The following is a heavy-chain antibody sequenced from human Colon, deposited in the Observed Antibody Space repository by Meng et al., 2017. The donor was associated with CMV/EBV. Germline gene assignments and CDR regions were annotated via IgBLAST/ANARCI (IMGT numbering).Heavy chain of an antibody. V-gene: IGHV3-7*01. CDR1: GFTFSSYW. D-gene: IGHD3-3*01. CDR2: IKQDGSEK. J-gene: IGHJ4*02. CDR3: ARSDYDFWSGYLGYFDY. Sequence: GESLKISCAASGFTFSSYWMSWVRQAPGKGLEWVANIKQDGSEKYYVDSVKGRFTISRDNAKNSLYLQMNSLGAEDTAVYYCARSDYDFWSGYLGYFDYWGQGTLVTVSS.